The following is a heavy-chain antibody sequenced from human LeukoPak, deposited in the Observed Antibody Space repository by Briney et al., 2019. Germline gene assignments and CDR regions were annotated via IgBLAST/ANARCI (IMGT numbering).Heavy chain of an antibody. CDR2: MYNSGSA. D-gene: IGHD6-13*01. J-gene: IGHJ5*02. CDR3: ARDHPDGEQQLDPYNWFDP. Sequence: PSETLSLTCTVSGGSISSYYWSWIRQPPGKGLEWIGYMYNSGSANYNPSLKSRVTISVDTSKNQFSLKLNSVTAADTAVYYCARDHPDGEQQLDPYNWFDPWGQGTLVTVSS. V-gene: IGHV4-59*13. CDR1: GGSISSYY.